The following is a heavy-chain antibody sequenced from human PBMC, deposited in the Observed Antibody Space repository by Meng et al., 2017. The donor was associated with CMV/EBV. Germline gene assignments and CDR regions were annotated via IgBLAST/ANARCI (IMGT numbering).Heavy chain of an antibody. CDR3: ARTLSYYLTWFDP. D-gene: IGHD2/OR15-2a*01. V-gene: IGHV4-59*01. Sequence: CTVSGGSISSSYWSWIRQPPGKGLEWIGYIYYSGSTNYNPSLKSRVTISVDTSKNQFSLKLSSVTAADTAVYYCARTLSYYLTWFDPWGQGTLVTVSS. CDR1: GGSISSSY. CDR2: IYYSGST. J-gene: IGHJ5*02.